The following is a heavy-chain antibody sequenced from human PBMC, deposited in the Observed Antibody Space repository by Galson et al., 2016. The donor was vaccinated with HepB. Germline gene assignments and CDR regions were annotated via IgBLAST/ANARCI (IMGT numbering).Heavy chain of an antibody. CDR2: TWNDGSNR. D-gene: IGHD2-21*02. CDR1: GLTFSNYC. CDR3: AKLDCGRDCPRDD. Sequence: SLRLSCAASGLTFSNYCMHWVRQAPGKGLEWVALTWNDGSNRSYADSVKGRFTVSRDNSKNTLFLQMNSLRVEDTAVYYCAKLDCGRDCPRDDWGQGTQVTVS. J-gene: IGHJ4*02. V-gene: IGHV3-30*02.